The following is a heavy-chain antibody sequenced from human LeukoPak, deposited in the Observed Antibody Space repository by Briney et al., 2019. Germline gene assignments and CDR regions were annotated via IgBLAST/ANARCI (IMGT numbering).Heavy chain of an antibody. CDR1: GGSFSGYY. V-gene: IGHV4-34*01. Sequence: SETLSLTCAVYGGSFSGYYWSWIRQPPGKGLEWIGEINHSGSTNYNPSLKSRVIISVDTSKNQFSLKLNSVTAADTAVYYCARGPPYYDILTGSKRPYNWSDPWGQGTLVTVSS. J-gene: IGHJ5*02. CDR3: ARGPPYYDILTGSKRPYNWSDP. D-gene: IGHD3-9*01. CDR2: INHSGST.